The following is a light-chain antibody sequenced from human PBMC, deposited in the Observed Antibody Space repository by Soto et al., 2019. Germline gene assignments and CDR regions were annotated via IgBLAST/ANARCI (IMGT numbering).Light chain of an antibody. Sequence: DIQMTQSPSSLSASVGDRVTITCQASQNINNYLNWYQQKPGRAPKLLIYEASNLEAGVPSRFRGSGSGTDFTFTISRLQPEDSAIYYCQQADTFPITFGQGTRLEIK. J-gene: IGKJ5*01. CDR3: QQADTFPIT. V-gene: IGKV1-33*01. CDR1: QNINNY. CDR2: EAS.